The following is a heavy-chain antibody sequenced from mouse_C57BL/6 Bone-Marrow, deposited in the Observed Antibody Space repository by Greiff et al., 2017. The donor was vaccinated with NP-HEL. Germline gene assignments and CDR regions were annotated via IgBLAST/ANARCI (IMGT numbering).Heavy chain of an antibody. CDR2: IYPGSGST. CDR1: GYTFTSYW. Sequence: VQLQQPGAELVKPGASVKMSCKASGYTFTSYWITWVKQRPGQGLEWIGDIYPGSGSTNYNEKFKSKATMTVDTSSSTAYMQLSSLTSEDSAVYYCAREYYDSPYAMDYWGQGTSVTVSS. D-gene: IGHD2-4*01. J-gene: IGHJ4*01. V-gene: IGHV1-55*01. CDR3: AREYYDSPYAMDY.